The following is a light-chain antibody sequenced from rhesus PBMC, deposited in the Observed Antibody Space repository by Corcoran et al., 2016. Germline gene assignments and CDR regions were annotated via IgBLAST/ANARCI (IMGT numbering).Light chain of an antibody. CDR3: LKRRNWALT. CDR1: PSVSTR. CDR2: GAA. V-gene: IGKV3-24*01. Sequence: ELVMTQSPATLSRSPGERAIPSCWASPSVSTRLAWDQQKPGQAPRLLMYGAASRATGIPDRVSGSGAGADFTLTITSRERGGVGVYYCLKRRNWALTFGGGTKVQLK. J-gene: IGKJ4*01.